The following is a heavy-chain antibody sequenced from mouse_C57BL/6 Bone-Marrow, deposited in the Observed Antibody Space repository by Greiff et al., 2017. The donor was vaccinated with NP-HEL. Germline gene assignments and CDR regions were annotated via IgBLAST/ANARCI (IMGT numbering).Heavy chain of an antibody. D-gene: IGHD2-5*01. CDR3: ARQVYSTFDV. J-gene: IGHJ1*03. CDR1: GFTFSDYG. V-gene: IGHV5-15*01. CDR2: ISNLAYSI. Sequence: EVKVVESGGGLVQPGGSLKLSCAASGFTFSDYGMAWVRQAPRKGPEWVAFISNLAYSIYYADTVTGRFTISRENAENTLYLEMSSLRSEDTAMYYCARQVYSTFDVWGTGTTVTVSS.